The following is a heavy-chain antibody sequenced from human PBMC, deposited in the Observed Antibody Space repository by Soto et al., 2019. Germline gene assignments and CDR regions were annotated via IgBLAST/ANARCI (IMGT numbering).Heavy chain of an antibody. D-gene: IGHD2-2*01. J-gene: IGHJ4*01. CDR2: LENSGSA. CDR1: VGPLSEYS. CDR3: ARSFCTDTSCSIFDS. Sequence: SETLCLTCGVYVGPLSEYSWNWIRQSPGKGLEWIGQLENSGSAYYNPSLRSRVTISADTSKNQFSLKLTSVTTADTAVYFCARSFCTDTSCSIFDSWGLGTLVT. V-gene: IGHV4-34*01.